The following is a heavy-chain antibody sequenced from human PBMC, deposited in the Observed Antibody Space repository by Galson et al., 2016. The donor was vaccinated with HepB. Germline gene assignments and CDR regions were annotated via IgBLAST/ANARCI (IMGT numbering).Heavy chain of an antibody. D-gene: IGHD1-14*01. J-gene: IGHJ4*02. CDR3: AKHGDGNFALDN. CDR2: INGDGSSG. Sequence: SLRLSCAASGFIFDNYPMHWVRQAPGKGLEWVSVINGDGSSGYYADSVKGRFIISRDNSKNSLYLQLNSLRTEDTAFYYCAKHGDGNFALDNWGQGTLVTVSS. V-gene: IGHV3-43*01. CDR1: GFIFDNYP.